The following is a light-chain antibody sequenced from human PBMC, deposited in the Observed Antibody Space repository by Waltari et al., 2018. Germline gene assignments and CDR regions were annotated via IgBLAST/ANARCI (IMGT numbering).Light chain of an antibody. Sequence: IQMTQSQSSLSASVGDRVTIPCRASQSISSYLNWYQQKPGKAPKLLIYAASSLQSGVPSRFSGSGSGTDFTLTISSLQPEDFATYYCQQSYSTPGFTFGGGTKVEIK. CDR2: AAS. J-gene: IGKJ4*01. CDR1: QSISSY. V-gene: IGKV1-39*01. CDR3: QQSYSTPGFT.